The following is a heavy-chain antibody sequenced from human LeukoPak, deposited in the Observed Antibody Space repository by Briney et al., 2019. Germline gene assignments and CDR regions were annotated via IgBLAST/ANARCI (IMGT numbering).Heavy chain of an antibody. V-gene: IGHV3-23*01. CDR3: AKVYRAHGDYHAFDV. Sequence: GGSLRLSCAASRFSFSSYATSWVRQAPGKGLEWVSSISGSGSSTYYADSVKDRFTISRDNSKNTLYLQMNSLRAEDTAVYYCAKVYRAHGDYHAFDVWGQGTMVTVSS. CDR2: ISGSGSST. J-gene: IGHJ3*01. D-gene: IGHD4-17*01. CDR1: RFSFSSYA.